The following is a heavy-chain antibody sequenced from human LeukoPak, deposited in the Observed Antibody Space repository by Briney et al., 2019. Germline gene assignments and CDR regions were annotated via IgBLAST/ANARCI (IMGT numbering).Heavy chain of an antibody. Sequence: GGSVRLSCAASGFTFSSYWMSWVRQAPRKGLEWVANIKQDGSEKYYVDSVKGRFTISRDNAKNSLYLQMNSLRAEDTAVYYCARDLIRGPAWSDYWGQGTLVTVSS. V-gene: IGHV3-7*01. J-gene: IGHJ4*02. CDR1: GFTFSSYW. CDR3: ARDLIRGPAWSDY. D-gene: IGHD3-10*01. CDR2: IKQDGSEK.